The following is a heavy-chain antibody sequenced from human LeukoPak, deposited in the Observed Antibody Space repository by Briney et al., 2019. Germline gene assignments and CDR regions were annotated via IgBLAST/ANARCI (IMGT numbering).Heavy chain of an antibody. CDR2: ITGDGTTT. CDR1: GLTFSSYG. Sequence: PGGSLRLSCEASGLTFSSYGMSWVRQAPGKGLQWVSAITGDGTTTYYAYSVKGRFTISRDNSKNMLYLQMSSLRAEDTAVYYGAKMQGYFDYWGQGTLVPVSS. CDR3: AKMQGYFDY. V-gene: IGHV3-23*01. J-gene: IGHJ4*02.